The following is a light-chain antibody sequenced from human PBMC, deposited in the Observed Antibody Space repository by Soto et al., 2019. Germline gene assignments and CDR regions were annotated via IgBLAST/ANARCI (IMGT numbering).Light chain of an antibody. CDR3: QQYGTSPRT. CDR2: GVS. J-gene: IGKJ1*01. Sequence: EIVLTQSPGTLSLSPGERATLSCRASQSVRSIYLAWYQQKLGQAPRLLIYGVSNRATGIPDRYSGSGSGRDFTLTISRLESEDFAVYYCQQYGTSPRTFGQGTKVEI. V-gene: IGKV3-20*01. CDR1: QSVRSIY.